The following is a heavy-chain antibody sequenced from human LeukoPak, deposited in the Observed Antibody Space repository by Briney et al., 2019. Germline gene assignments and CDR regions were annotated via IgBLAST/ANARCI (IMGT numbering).Heavy chain of an antibody. V-gene: IGHV4-4*07. CDR3: AREILASSSPFDY. D-gene: IGHD6-6*01. CDR2: IYTSGST. CDR1: GGAISSYY. Sequence: PSETLSFTCTVSGGAISSYYWSWIRQPAGKGLEWIGRIYTSGSTNYNPSLKSRVTMSVDTSKNQFPLKLSSVTAADTAVYYCAREILASSSPFDYWGQGTLVTVSS. J-gene: IGHJ4*02.